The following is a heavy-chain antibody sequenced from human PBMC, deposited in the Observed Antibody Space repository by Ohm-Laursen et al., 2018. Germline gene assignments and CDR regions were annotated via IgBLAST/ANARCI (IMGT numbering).Heavy chain of an antibody. J-gene: IGHJ4*02. Sequence: ASVKVSCKASGYTFTGYYMHWVRQAPGQGLEWMGWINPNSGGTNYAQKFQGRVTMTRDTSISTAYMELSRLRSDDTAVYYCARDRGGSYLGLDYWGQGTLVTVSS. V-gene: IGHV1-2*02. CDR2: INPNSGGT. D-gene: IGHD1-26*01. CDR1: GYTFTGYY. CDR3: ARDRGGSYLGLDY.